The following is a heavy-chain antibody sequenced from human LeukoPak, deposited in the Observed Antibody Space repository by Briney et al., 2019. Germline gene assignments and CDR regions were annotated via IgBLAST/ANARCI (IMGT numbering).Heavy chain of an antibody. Sequence: GGSLRLSCAASGFTFSSYEMNWVRQAPGKGLEWVSYISSSGSTIYYADSVKGRFTISRDNAKNSLYLQMNSLRAEDTAVYYCSRDIGQQLAQGYWGQGTLLTVSS. CDR1: GFTFSSYE. CDR2: ISSSGSTI. D-gene: IGHD6-13*01. V-gene: IGHV3-48*03. CDR3: SRDIGQQLAQGY. J-gene: IGHJ4*02.